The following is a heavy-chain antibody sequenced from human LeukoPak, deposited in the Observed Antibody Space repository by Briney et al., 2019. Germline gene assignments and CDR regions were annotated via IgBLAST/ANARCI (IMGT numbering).Heavy chain of an antibody. Sequence: GGSLRLSCAASGFTFASFAMAWVRQAPGKGLEWVSGISWNSGSIGYADSVKGRFTISRDNAKNSLYLQMNSLRAEDTALYYCARGLCGGDCYDYWGQGTLVTVSS. D-gene: IGHD2-21*01. CDR3: ARGLCGGDCYDY. CDR2: ISWNSGSI. CDR1: GFTFASFA. J-gene: IGHJ4*02. V-gene: IGHV3-9*01.